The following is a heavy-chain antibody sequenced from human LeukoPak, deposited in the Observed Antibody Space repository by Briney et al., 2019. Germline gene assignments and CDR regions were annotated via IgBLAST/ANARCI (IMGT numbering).Heavy chain of an antibody. CDR3: ARGRGGSSLYYFDY. CDR2: INPDGSEK. V-gene: IGHV3-7*01. J-gene: IGHJ4*02. D-gene: IGHD2-15*01. CDR1: GFTFSSNW. Sequence: GGSLRLSCAASGFTFSSNWMTWVRQAPGKGLEWVANINPDGSEKNYVDSVKGRFTISRDNAKNSLFLQMNSPRAEDTAVYYCARGRGGSSLYYFDYWGQGTLVTVSS.